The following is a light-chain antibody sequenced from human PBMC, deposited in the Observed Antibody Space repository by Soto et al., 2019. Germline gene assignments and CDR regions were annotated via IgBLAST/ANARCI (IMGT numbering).Light chain of an antibody. CDR2: KAS. Sequence: DVQMTQSPSTLSASVGDRVTITCRASQNIGDWLAWFQQKPGRAPKLLIYKASNLESGVPSTFSGSASGTEFTLTISSLQPADFATYYCQQYYDYSWTFGQGTKVEIK. J-gene: IGKJ1*01. V-gene: IGKV1-5*03. CDR3: QQYYDYSWT. CDR1: QNIGDW.